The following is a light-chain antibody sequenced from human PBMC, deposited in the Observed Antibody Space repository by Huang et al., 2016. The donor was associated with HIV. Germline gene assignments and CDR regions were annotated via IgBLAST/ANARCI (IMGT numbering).Light chain of an antibody. CDR2: GVS. CDR1: QSVSST. J-gene: IGKJ1*01. CDR3: QQYSSWPRT. Sequence: EIVMTQSPAILSVSPGDRVTPSCRASQSVSSTLAWYQQRPGQAPRLLIYGVSTRAAGVPVRFSGSGSGTDFTLTITGLQLEDLGIYFCQQYSSWPRTFGQGTKV. V-gene: IGKV3-15*01.